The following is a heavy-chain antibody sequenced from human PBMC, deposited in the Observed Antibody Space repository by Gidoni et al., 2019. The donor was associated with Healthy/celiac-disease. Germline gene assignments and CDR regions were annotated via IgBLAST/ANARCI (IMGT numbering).Heavy chain of an antibody. V-gene: IGHV4-61*02. Sequence: QVQLQESGPGLVKPSQTLSLTCTVSGGSISSGSYYWSWIRQPAGKGLEWIGRIYTSGSTNYNPSLKSRFTISVDTSKNQFSLKLSSVTAADTAVYYCASSPSVVKGWFDPWGQGTLVTVSS. CDR1: GGSISSGSYY. CDR3: ASSPSVVKGWFDP. J-gene: IGHJ5*02. CDR2: IYTSGST.